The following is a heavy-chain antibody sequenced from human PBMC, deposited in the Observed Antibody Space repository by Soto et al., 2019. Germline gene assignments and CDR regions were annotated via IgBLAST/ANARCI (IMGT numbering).Heavy chain of an antibody. CDR1: GYTFTSYG. Sequence: ASVKVSCKVSGYTFTSYGISWVRQAPGQGLEWMGWISAYNGNTNYAQKLQGRVTMTTDTSTSTAYMELRSLRSDDTAVYYCARGRGTYYYDSSGYYGAAFDIWGQGTMVTVSS. CDR3: ARGRGTYYYDSSGYYGAAFDI. J-gene: IGHJ3*02. CDR2: ISAYNGNT. D-gene: IGHD3-22*01. V-gene: IGHV1-18*01.